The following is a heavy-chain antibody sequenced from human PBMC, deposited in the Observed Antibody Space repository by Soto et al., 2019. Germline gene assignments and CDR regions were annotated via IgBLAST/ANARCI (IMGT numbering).Heavy chain of an antibody. Sequence: TLSLTCTVSGGSISTGGYYWSWIRQHPGKGLECIGYIYYSGTTYYNPSLKSRVTISVDTSRNQLSLQMSSLRVDDTAIYYCAKDPSTGPADYWGQGALVTVSS. J-gene: IGHJ4*02. CDR1: GGSISTGGYY. D-gene: IGHD3-9*01. V-gene: IGHV4-31*03. CDR3: AKDPSTGPADY. CDR2: IYYSGTT.